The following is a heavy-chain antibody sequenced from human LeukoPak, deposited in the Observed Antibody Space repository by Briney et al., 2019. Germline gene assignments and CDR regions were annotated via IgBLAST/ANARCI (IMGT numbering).Heavy chain of an antibody. J-gene: IGHJ4*02. V-gene: IGHV4-59*01. CDR1: GGSISSYY. D-gene: IGHD3-10*01. CDR3: ARNIWFGEFYFDY. CDR2: IYYSGST. Sequence: SETLSLTCTVSGGSISSYYWSWIRQPPGKGLEWIGYIYYSGSTNYNPSLKSRVTISVDTSKNQFSLKLSSVTAADTAVYYCARNIWFGEFYFDYWGQGTLVTVSS.